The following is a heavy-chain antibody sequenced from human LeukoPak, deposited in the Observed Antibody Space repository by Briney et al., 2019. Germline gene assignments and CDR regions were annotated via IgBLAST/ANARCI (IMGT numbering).Heavy chain of an antibody. CDR3: ARGSKMLGYNWFDP. D-gene: IGHD1-26*01. V-gene: IGHV4-34*01. CDR1: VGSFGGYY. J-gene: IGHJ5*02. CDR2: INHSGST. Sequence: PSETLSLTCALYVGSFGGYYWNWIRQPPGKGLEWIGEINHSGSTNYIPSLKSRVTISVDTSKNQFSLKLSSVTAADTAVYYCARGSKMLGYNWFDPWGQGTLVTVSS.